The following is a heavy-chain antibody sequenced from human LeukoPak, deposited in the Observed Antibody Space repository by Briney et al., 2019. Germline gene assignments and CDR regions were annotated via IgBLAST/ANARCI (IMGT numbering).Heavy chain of an antibody. CDR1: GFTXSTXX. CDR3: AREGVVYFDY. CDR2: IKEDGSEK. D-gene: IGHD2-15*01. V-gene: IGHV3-7*01. Sequence: GFTXSTXXXSWVRQAPGKXXXWVANIKEDGSEKYYVDSVKGRFTISRDKAKNSLLYLQMNSLRAEDTAVYYCAREGVVYFDYWGQGTLVTVPS. J-gene: IGHJ4*02.